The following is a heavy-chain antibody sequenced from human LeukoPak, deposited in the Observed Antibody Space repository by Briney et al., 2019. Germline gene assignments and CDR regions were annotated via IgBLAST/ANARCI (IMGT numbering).Heavy chain of an antibody. J-gene: IGHJ4*02. CDR3: ASYMYYDILTGSGY. CDR1: GGSISSSSYY. D-gene: IGHD3-9*01. CDR2: IYYSGST. Sequence: SETLSLTCTVSGGSISSSSYYWGWIRQPPGEGLEWIGSIYYSGSTYYNPSLKSRVTISVDTSKNQFSLKLSSVTAADTAVYYCASYMYYDILTGSGYWGQGTLVTVSS. V-gene: IGHV4-39*01.